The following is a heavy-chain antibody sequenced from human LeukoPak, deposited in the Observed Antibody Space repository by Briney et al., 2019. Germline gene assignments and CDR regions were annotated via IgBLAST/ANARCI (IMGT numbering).Heavy chain of an antibody. CDR3: ARDDSDIVATTKAFDY. V-gene: IGHV3-23*01. CDR1: GFTFSSYA. D-gene: IGHD5-12*01. J-gene: IGHJ4*02. Sequence: GGSLRLSCVASGFTFSSYAMSWVRQAPGKGLEWVSVISSSGGSTYKADSVRGRFTISRDNSKNTLYLQMNSLRAEDTAVYFCARDDSDIVATTKAFDYWGQGTLVTVSS. CDR2: ISSSGGST.